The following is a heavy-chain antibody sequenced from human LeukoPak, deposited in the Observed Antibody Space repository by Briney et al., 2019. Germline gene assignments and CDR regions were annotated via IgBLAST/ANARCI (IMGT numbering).Heavy chain of an antibody. CDR1: GYTFTGYY. Sequence: ASVKVSCKASGYTFTGYYMHWVRQAPGQGLEWMGWINPNSGGTNYAQKFQGRVTMTRDTSISTAYMELSRLRSDDTAVYYCARWRWDHDSSGYPDYWGQGTLVTVSS. CDR3: ARWRWDHDSSGYPDY. D-gene: IGHD3-22*01. V-gene: IGHV1-2*02. CDR2: INPNSGGT. J-gene: IGHJ4*02.